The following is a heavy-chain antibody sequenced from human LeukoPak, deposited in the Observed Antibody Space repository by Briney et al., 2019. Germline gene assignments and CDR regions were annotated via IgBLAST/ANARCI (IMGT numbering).Heavy chain of an antibody. Sequence: SETLSLTCAVYGGSFSGYYWSWIRQSPGKGLEWIGEINHSGSTNYNPSLKSRVTISVDTSKNQFSLKLSSVTAADTAVYYCARYSGYDGFDYWGQGTLVTVSS. CDR2: INHSGST. V-gene: IGHV4-34*01. CDR1: GGSFSGYY. J-gene: IGHJ4*02. D-gene: IGHD5-12*01. CDR3: ARYSGYDGFDY.